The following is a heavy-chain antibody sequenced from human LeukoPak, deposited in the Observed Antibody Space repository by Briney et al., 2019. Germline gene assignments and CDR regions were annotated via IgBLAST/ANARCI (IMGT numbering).Heavy chain of an antibody. D-gene: IGHD1-26*01. J-gene: IGHJ4*02. Sequence: EGSLRLSCAVSGFTFSNYAMSWVRQAPGKGLEWVSAIKASGTSTYYTDSVKGRFTISRDNSENTLCLQMNSLRAEDTAVYYCAKAVYIGNYGDYYFDYWGQGTLVTVSS. CDR2: IKASGTST. CDR1: GFTFSNYA. V-gene: IGHV3-23*01. CDR3: AKAVYIGNYGDYYFDY.